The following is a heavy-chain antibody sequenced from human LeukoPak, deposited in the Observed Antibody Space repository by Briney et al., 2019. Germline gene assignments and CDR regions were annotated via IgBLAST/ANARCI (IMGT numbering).Heavy chain of an antibody. J-gene: IGHJ6*03. Sequence: ASVKVSCKPSGYTFNGYYMHWVRQAPGQGLEWMGRINPKSGGTNYAQKFQGRVTMTRDTSISTAYMELSRLRSDDTAVYYCARGVEDYYYMDVWGEGTTVTVSS. CDR1: GYTFNGYY. V-gene: IGHV1-2*06. D-gene: IGHD5-24*01. CDR3: ARGVEDYYYMDV. CDR2: INPKSGGT.